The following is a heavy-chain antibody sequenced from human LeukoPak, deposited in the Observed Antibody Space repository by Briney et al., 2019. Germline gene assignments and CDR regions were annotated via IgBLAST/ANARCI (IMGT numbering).Heavy chain of an antibody. CDR1: GGTFSSYA. CDR2: IIPIFGTA. Sequence: SVTVSCKASGGTFSSYAISWVRQAPGQGLEWMGGIIPIFGTANYAQKFQGRVTITADESTSTAYMELSSLRSEDTAVYYCARKYYYDSSGYPDRDAFDIWGQGTMVTVSS. J-gene: IGHJ3*02. D-gene: IGHD3-22*01. CDR3: ARKYYYDSSGYPDRDAFDI. V-gene: IGHV1-69*13.